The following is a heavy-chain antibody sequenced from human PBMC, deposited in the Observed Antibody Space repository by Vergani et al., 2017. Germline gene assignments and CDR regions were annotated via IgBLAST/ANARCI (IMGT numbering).Heavy chain of an antibody. Sequence: QLQLQESGPGLVKPSATLTLTCSVSGASIRSSNYYWVWIRQPPGKGLEWIASIYYSGSTYYNPSLKSRVTISVDTSKTQFSLKLSSVTAADTAVYFCARHSXVEWLVKLGLIDTWGQGSLVTVSS. V-gene: IGHV4-39*01. CDR2: IYYSGST. CDR1: GASIRSSNYY. CDR3: ARHSXVEWLVKLGLIDT. J-gene: IGHJ5*02. D-gene: IGHD6-19*01.